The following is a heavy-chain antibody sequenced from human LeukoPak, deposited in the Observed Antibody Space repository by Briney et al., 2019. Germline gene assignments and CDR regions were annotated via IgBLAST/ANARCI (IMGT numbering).Heavy chain of an antibody. V-gene: IGHV1-18*01. CDR3: ARERSGWFFSN. CDR1: GYSFTSYG. CDR2: INPYNGNT. J-gene: IGHJ4*02. D-gene: IGHD6-19*01. Sequence: RASVKVSCKASGYSFTSYGITWVRQAPGQGLEWMGWINPYNGNTNYAQKLQGRVTMTTDTSTSTAYMDLRSLRSDDTAVYYCARERSGWFFSNWGRGILVTVSS.